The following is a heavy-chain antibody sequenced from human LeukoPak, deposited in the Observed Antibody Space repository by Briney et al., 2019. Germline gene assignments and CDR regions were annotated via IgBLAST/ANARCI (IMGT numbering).Heavy chain of an antibody. V-gene: IGHV3-33*06. D-gene: IGHD5-18*01. CDR1: GFTFSSYG. CDR3: AKAYSYGGSDY. Sequence: PGRSLRLSCAASGFTFSSYGMHWVRQAPGKGLEWVAVIWYDGSNKYYADSVKGRFTISRDNSKNTLYLQMNSLRAEDTAVYYCAKAYSYGGSDYWGQGTLVTVSS. J-gene: IGHJ4*02. CDR2: IWYDGSNK.